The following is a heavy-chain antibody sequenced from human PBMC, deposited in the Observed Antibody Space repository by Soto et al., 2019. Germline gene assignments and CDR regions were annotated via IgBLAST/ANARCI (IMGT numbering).Heavy chain of an antibody. CDR3: ARGIYGDYEPYYYYYMDV. D-gene: IGHD4-17*01. CDR1: GGSISSYY. V-gene: IGHV4-59*01. J-gene: IGHJ6*03. Sequence: SETLSLTCTVSGGSISSYYWSWIRQPPGKGLEWIGYIYYSGSTNYNPSLKSRVTISVDTSKNQFSLKLSSVTAADTAVYYCARGIYGDYEPYYYYYMDVWGKGTTVTVSS. CDR2: IYYSGST.